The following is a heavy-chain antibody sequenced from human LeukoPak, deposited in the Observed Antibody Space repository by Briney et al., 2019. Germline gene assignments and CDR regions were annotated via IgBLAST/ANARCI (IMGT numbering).Heavy chain of an antibody. V-gene: IGHV3-7*03. CDR2: IKQDGSET. CDR1: GFTFTNNF. J-gene: IGHJ5*02. CDR3: AKEHYYDQGSHP. D-gene: IGHD3-16*01. Sequence: GGSLRLSCAASGFTFTNNFMSWVRQVPGKGLEWVANIKQDGSETTYADSVRGRFTIFRDNAKDSVYLQMNNLRVEDTALYYCAKEHYYDQGSHPWGQGTLVTVSS.